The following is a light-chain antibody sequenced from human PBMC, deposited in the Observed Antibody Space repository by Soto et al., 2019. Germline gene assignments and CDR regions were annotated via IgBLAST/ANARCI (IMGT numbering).Light chain of an antibody. CDR3: SSYAGRTLYV. CDR1: SSDVGGYDY. CDR2: EVT. V-gene: IGLV2-8*01. Sequence: QSVLTQPPSASGSPGQSVTISCTGTSSDVGGYDYVSWYQQRPGKAPKLLIHEVTKRPSGVPDRFSGSKSGNTASLTVSGLKAEDEADYYCSSYAGRTLYVFGTGTKV. J-gene: IGLJ1*01.